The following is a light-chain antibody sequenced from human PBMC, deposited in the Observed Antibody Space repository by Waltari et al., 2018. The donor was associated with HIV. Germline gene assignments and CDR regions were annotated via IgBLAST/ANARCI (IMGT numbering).Light chain of an antibody. CDR1: SSNIGSNY. CDR3: AAWDDSLLYV. V-gene: IGLV1-47*01. J-gene: IGLJ1*01. Sequence: QSVLTQPPSASGTPGQRVTISCSGSSSNIGSNYVYWYQQHPGTSPELLTYRNNQRPSGVPDRFSGSKSGTSASLAISGVRSEDEADYYCAAWDDSLLYVFGTGTKVTVL. CDR2: RNN.